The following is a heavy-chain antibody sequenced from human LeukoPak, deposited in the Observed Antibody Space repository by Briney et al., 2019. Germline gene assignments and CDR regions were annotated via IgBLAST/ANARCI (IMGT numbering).Heavy chain of an antibody. V-gene: IGHV1-69*04. CDR2: IIPIFGIA. J-gene: IGHJ6*02. CDR3: ASTPRPGDPVDYGMDV. CDR1: GGTFSSYA. Sequence: SVKVSCKASGGTFSSYAISWVRQAPGQGLEWMGRIIPIFGIANYAQKFQGRVTITADKSTSTAYMELSSLRSEDTAVYYCASTPRPGDPVDYGMDVWGQGTTVTVSS.